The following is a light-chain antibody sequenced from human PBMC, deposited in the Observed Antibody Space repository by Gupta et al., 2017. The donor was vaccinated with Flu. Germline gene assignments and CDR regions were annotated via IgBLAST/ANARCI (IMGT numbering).Light chain of an antibody. CDR1: QSVSSSY. CDR3: QQYGSSPLT. CDR2: VAS. V-gene: IGKV3-20*01. J-gene: IGKJ4*01. Sequence: SVLTQSPGTLSLSPGERVTLSCGASQSVSSSYLAWYQQNPGQAPRLLIYVASNRANGIPDRFSGSGSATEFTLTISRLEPEDFAVYLCQQYGSSPLTFGGGTKVEIK.